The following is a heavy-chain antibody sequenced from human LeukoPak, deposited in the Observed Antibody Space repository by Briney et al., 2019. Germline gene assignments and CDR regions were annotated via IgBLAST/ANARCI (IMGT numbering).Heavy chain of an antibody. CDR1: GGSISSSSYY. CDR2: IYYSGTT. Sequence: SETLSLTCTVSGGSISSSSYYSGWIRQPPWKGLQWFGRIYYSGTTYYNPSLNTPVTISVDTSRNQFSLKLSSVTAADTAVYYCARPARPYQNPFDYWGQGALVTVSS. J-gene: IGHJ4*02. V-gene: IGHV4-39*01. CDR3: ARPARPYQNPFDY. D-gene: IGHD2-2*01.